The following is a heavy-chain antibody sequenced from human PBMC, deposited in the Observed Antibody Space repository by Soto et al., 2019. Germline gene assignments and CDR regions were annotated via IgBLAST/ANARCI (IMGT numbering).Heavy chain of an antibody. CDR1: GGSISSGGYY. CDR3: ARSAYYDFWSGYYTSATYNWFDP. V-gene: IGHV4-31*03. J-gene: IGHJ5*02. CDR2: IYYSGST. D-gene: IGHD3-3*01. Sequence: SETLSLTCTVSGGSISSGGYYWSWIRQHPGKGLEWIGYIYYSGSTYYNPSLKSRVTISVDTSKNQFSLKLSSVTAADTAVYYCARSAYYDFWSGYYTSATYNWFDPWGQGTLVTVSS.